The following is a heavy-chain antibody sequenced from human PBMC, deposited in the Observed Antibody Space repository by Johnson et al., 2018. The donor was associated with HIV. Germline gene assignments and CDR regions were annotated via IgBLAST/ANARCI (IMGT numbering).Heavy chain of an antibody. D-gene: IGHD2-15*01. CDR2: IYTDGST. J-gene: IGHJ3*02. CDR1: GFAVSKNY. Sequence: VQLVESGGGLKQPGGSLRLSCAASGFAVSKNYMGWVRQAPGKGLEWVSVIYTDGSTYYADSVKGRFTISRDNSKKTLYLQMNNLRVEDTAMFFCARGRLLDAFDIWGQGTMVTVSS. CDR3: ARGRLLDAFDI. V-gene: IGHV3-53*01.